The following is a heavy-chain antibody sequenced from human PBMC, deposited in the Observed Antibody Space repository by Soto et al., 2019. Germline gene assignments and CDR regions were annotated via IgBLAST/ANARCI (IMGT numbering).Heavy chain of an antibody. D-gene: IGHD5-12*01. CDR3: ARVLATNYYYYYYGMDV. V-gene: IGHV3-21*01. CDR2: ISSSSSYI. CDR1: GFTFSSYS. J-gene: IGHJ6*02. Sequence: EVQLVESGGGLVKPGGSLRLSCAASGFTFSSYSMNWVRQAPGKGLEWVSSISSSSSYIYYADSVKGRFTISRDNAKNSLYLQMNSLRAEDTAVYYCARVLATNYYYYYYGMDVWGQGTTVTVSS.